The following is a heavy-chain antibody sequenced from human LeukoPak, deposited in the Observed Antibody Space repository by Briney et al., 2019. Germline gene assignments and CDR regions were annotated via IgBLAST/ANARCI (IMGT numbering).Heavy chain of an antibody. J-gene: IGHJ5*02. CDR1: GYSFTSSW. V-gene: IGHV5-51*01. Sequence: GESLKISCKGSGYSFTSSWIGWVRQMPGKGLEWMGIIYPGDSDTRYSPSFQGQVTISADKSISTAYLQWSSLKASDTAMYYCARTYYYGSGSPNWFDPWGQGTLVTVSS. D-gene: IGHD3-10*01. CDR3: ARTYYYGSGSPNWFDP. CDR2: IYPGDSDT.